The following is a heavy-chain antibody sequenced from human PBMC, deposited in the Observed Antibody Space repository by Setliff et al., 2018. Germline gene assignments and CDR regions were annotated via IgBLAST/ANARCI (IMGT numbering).Heavy chain of an antibody. D-gene: IGHD2-8*01. Sequence: ASVKVSCKASGYTFTSYYMHWVRQAPGQGLEWMGIINPSGGSTSYAQKFQGRVTMTRDTSTSTVYTELSSLRSEDTAVYYCARGRYCTTLSCPYYFDYWGQGTLVTVSS. CDR1: GYTFTSYY. V-gene: IGHV1-46*01. CDR2: INPSGGST. CDR3: ARGRYCTTLSCPYYFDY. J-gene: IGHJ4*02.